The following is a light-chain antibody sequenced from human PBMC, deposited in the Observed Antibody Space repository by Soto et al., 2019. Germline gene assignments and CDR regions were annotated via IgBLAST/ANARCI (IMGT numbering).Light chain of an antibody. V-gene: IGKV3-11*01. Sequence: EIVLSESLPTLSLSPGERDPLSCRASQSVSSYLAWYQQKPGQAPRLLIYDASRRATGIPARFSGSGSGTDFTLTISSLEPEDFAAYYCQQRSSIPWTFGQGTKVDNK. CDR1: QSVSSY. CDR2: DAS. J-gene: IGKJ1*01. CDR3: QQRSSIPWT.